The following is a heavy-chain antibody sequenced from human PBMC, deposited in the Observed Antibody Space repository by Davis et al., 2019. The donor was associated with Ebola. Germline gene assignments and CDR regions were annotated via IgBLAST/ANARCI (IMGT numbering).Heavy chain of an antibody. CDR3: ARDGAAARLYYYGMDV. V-gene: IGHV1-18*04. Sequence: AASVKVSCKASGYTFTSYGISWVRQAPGQGLEWMGWISAYNGNTNYALKIQGRVTMTRDTSTSTVYMELSGLRSEDTAVYYCARDGAAARLYYYGMDVWGKGTTVTVSS. CDR1: GYTFTSYG. J-gene: IGHJ6*04. D-gene: IGHD6-6*01. CDR2: ISAYNGNT.